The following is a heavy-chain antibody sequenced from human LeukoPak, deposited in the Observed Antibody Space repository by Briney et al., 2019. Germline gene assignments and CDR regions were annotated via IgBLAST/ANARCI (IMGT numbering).Heavy chain of an antibody. CDR3: ARVRLPSYYFDY. D-gene: IGHD3-10*01. J-gene: IGHJ4*02. CDR1: GYTLTSYD. Sequence: ASVKVSCKASGYTLTSYDINWVRQATGQGLEWMGWMNPNSGNTGYAQKFQGRVTMTRNTSISTAYMELSSLRSEDTAVYYCARVRLPSYYFDYWGQGTLVTVSS. V-gene: IGHV1-8*01. CDR2: MNPNSGNT.